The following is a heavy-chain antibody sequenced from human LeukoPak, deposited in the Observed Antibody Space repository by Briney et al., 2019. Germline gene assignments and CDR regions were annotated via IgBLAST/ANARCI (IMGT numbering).Heavy chain of an antibody. Sequence: GGSLRLSCAASGFTFSSYGMHWVRQAPGKGLEWVAFIRYDGSNKYYADSVKGRFTISRDNSKNTLYLQMNSLRAEDTAVYYCAKEGRLWFGELSFDYWGQGTLVTVSS. V-gene: IGHV3-30*02. J-gene: IGHJ4*02. CDR1: GFTFSSYG. D-gene: IGHD3-10*01. CDR3: AKEGRLWFGELSFDY. CDR2: IRYDGSNK.